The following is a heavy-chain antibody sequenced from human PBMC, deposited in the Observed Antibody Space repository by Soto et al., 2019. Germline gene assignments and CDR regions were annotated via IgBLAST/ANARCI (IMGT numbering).Heavy chain of an antibody. CDR1: GFTFSSYA. J-gene: IGHJ5*02. Sequence: QVQLVESGGGVVQPGRSLRLSCAASGFTFSSYAMHWVRQAPGKGLEWVAVISYDGSNKYYADSVKGRFTISRDNSKNTLYLQMNSLRAEDTALYYCAKDDVTAAGSSWFDPWGQGTLVTVSS. CDR2: ISYDGSNK. CDR3: AKDDVTAAGSSWFDP. V-gene: IGHV3-30-3*01. D-gene: IGHD6-13*01.